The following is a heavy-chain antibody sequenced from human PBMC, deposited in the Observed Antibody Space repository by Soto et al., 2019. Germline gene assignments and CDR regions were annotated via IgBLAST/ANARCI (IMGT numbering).Heavy chain of an antibody. D-gene: IGHD6-19*01. CDR1: GDSVSSNSAA. Sequence: PSQTLTLTCAISGDSVSSNSAAWNWIRQSSSRGLEWLGRTYYRSKWYKDYAVSVKSRITINPDTSKKQFSLQLSSVTPEDTAVYYCARGDSSGWSRGGFDYWGQGTLVSVSS. J-gene: IGHJ4*02. CDR3: ARGDSSGWSRGGFDY. CDR2: TYYRSKWYK. V-gene: IGHV6-1*01.